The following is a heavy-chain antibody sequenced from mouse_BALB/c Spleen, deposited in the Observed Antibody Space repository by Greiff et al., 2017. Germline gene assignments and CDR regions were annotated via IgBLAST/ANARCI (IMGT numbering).Heavy chain of an antibody. Sequence: QVQLKQPGAELVKPGASVKLSCKASGYTFTSYWMHWVKQRPGQGLEWIGEIDPSDSYTNYNQKFKGKATLTVDKSSSTAYMQLSSLTSEDSAVYYCARPFITTVVHAMDYWGQGTSVTVSS. V-gene: IGHV1-69*02. CDR2: IDPSDSYT. J-gene: IGHJ4*01. CDR1: GYTFTSYW. CDR3: ARPFITTVVHAMDY. D-gene: IGHD1-1*01.